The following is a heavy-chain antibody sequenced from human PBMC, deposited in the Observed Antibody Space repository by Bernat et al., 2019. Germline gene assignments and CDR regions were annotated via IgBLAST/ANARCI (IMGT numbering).Heavy chain of an antibody. J-gene: IGHJ6*02. D-gene: IGHD3-3*01. CDR1: GFTFSSYG. CDR3: ARAGGCLEWLSQAYYYYGMDV. Sequence: VQLVESGGGVVQPGGSLRLSCEASGFTFSSYGMHWVRQAPGKGLEWVSYISSSSSTIYYADSVKGRFTISRDNAMNSLYLQMNSLRAEDTAVYYCARAGGCLEWLSQAYYYYGMDVWGQGTTVTVSS. V-gene: IGHV3-48*01. CDR2: ISSSSSTI.